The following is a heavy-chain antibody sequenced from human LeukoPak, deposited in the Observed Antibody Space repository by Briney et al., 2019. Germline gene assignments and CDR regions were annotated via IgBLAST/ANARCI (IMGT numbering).Heavy chain of an antibody. CDR1: GFTFSSYA. D-gene: IGHD6-19*01. J-gene: IGHJ4*02. Sequence: GGSLRLSCAASGFTFSSYAMSWVRQAPGKGLEWVSAISGSGGSTYYADSVKGRFTISRGNSKNTLYLQMNSLRAEDTAVYYCAKDAHSSGWYKLEYRYFDYWGQGTLVTVSS. CDR2: ISGSGGST. CDR3: AKDAHSSGWYKLEYRYFDY. V-gene: IGHV3-23*01.